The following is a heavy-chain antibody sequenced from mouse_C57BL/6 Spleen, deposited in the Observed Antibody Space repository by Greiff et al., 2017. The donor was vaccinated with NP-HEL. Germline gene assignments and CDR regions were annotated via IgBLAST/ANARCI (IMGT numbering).Heavy chain of an antibody. V-gene: IGHV1-66*01. Sequence: QVQLQQSGPELVKPGASVKISCKASGYSFTSYYIHWVKQRPGQGLEWIGWIYPGSGNTKYNEKFKGKATRTADTSSSTAYMQLSSLTSEDSAVYYCARGYYGSSEAWFAYWGQGTLVTVSA. CDR1: GYSFTSYY. D-gene: IGHD1-1*01. CDR2: IYPGSGNT. CDR3: ARGYYGSSEAWFAY. J-gene: IGHJ3*01.